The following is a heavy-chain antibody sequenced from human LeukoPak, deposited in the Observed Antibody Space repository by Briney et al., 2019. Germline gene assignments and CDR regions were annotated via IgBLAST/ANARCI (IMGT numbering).Heavy chain of an antibody. V-gene: IGHV4-39*01. CDR1: GASSSSSGYY. CDR3: ARHRYQLLWLSWFDP. J-gene: IGHJ5*02. D-gene: IGHD2-2*01. Sequence: PPETLSLTCTFSGASSSSSGYYWGWLRQPPGKGLEWIGSIYYRGTTHYTPSLKSRVTISVDTSKNQFSRKLSSVTAADTAVYYCARHRYQLLWLSWFDPWGQGTLVTVSS. CDR2: IYYRGTT.